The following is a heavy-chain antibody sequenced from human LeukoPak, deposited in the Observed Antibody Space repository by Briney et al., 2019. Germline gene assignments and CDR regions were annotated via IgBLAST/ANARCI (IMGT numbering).Heavy chain of an antibody. Sequence: SETLSLTCTVSGVSISSYYWSWIRQPPGKGLEWIGYIYYSGSTNYNPSLKSRVTISVDTSKNQFSLKLSSVTAADTAVYYCARSPSGGSGRYYYYYMDVWGKGTTVTVSS. V-gene: IGHV4-59*08. CDR1: GVSISSYY. CDR2: IYYSGST. D-gene: IGHD3-10*01. CDR3: ARSPSGGSGRYYYYYMDV. J-gene: IGHJ6*03.